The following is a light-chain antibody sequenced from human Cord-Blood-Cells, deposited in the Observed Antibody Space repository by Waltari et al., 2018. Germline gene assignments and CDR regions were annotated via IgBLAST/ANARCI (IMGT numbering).Light chain of an antibody. CDR1: SSDVGGYNY. V-gene: IGLV2-14*01. CDR3: SSYTSSSTYV. CDR2: EVS. J-gene: IGLJ1*01. Sequence: QSALTQPASVSGSPGQSITLPCTGTSSDVGGYNYVSWYQQHPVKAPKLMIYEVSNRPSGVSNRFSGSKSGNTASLTISGLQAEDEADYYCSSYTSSSTYVFGTGTKVTVL.